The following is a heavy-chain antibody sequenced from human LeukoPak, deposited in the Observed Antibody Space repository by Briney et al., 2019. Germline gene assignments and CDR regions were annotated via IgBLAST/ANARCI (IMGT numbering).Heavy chain of an antibody. J-gene: IGHJ4*02. CDR1: GGSISSSSYY. D-gene: IGHD1-26*01. Sequence: SETLSLTCTVSGGSISSSSYYWGWIRQPPEKGLEWIGSIYYSGSTYYNPSLKSRVTISVDTSKNQFSLKLSSVTAADTAVYYCARISIVGATRAPTDYWGQGTLVTVSS. CDR2: IYYSGST. V-gene: IGHV4-39*07. CDR3: ARISIVGATRAPTDY.